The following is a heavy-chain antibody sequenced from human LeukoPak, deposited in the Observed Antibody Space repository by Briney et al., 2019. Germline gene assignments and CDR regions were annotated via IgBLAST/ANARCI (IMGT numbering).Heavy chain of an antibody. CDR1: GGSISSSSYY. J-gene: IGHJ6*03. CDR2: IYYSGST. D-gene: IGHD3-9*01. CDR3: ARMAILTGYSIHMDV. Sequence: VKPSETLSLTCTVSGGSISSSSYYWGWIRQPPGKGLEWIGSIYYSGSTYYNPSLKSRVTISVDTSKNQFSLKLSSVTAADTAVYYCARMAILTGYSIHMDVWGKGTTVTVSS. V-gene: IGHV4-39*07.